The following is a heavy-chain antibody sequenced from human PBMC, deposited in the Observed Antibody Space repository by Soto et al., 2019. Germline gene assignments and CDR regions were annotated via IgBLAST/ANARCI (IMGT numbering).Heavy chain of an antibody. J-gene: IGHJ5*02. Sequence: CASVKVSCKASGYTFTSYGISWVRQAPGQGLEWMGWINPNSGGTNYAQKFQGRVTMTRDTSISTAYMELSRLRSDDTAVYYCARDGRIAAAGTRFWFDPWGQGTLVTSPQ. CDR1: GYTFTSYG. V-gene: IGHV1-2*02. CDR2: INPNSGGT. D-gene: IGHD6-13*01. CDR3: ARDGRIAAAGTRFWFDP.